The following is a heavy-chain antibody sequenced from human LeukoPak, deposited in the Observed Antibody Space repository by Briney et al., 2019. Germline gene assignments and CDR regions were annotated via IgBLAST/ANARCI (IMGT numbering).Heavy chain of an antibody. Sequence: GGSLRLSCAASGFTFSSYSMNWVRQAPGKGLEWVSSISSSSSYIYYADSVKGRFTISRDNAKNSLYLQMNSLRAEDTAVYYCARDPWGTYYYDSSAPPEGYWGQGTLVTVSS. J-gene: IGHJ4*02. CDR1: GFTFSSYS. CDR2: ISSSSSYI. D-gene: IGHD3-22*01. CDR3: ARDPWGTYYYDSSAPPEGY. V-gene: IGHV3-21*01.